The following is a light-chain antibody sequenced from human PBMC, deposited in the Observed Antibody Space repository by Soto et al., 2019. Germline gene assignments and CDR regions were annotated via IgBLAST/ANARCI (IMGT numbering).Light chain of an antibody. V-gene: IGKV3-20*01. CDR3: QQYDNWPWT. J-gene: IGKJ1*01. CDR2: GAS. CDR1: ESISSGY. Sequence: EIALTHSAGTLSLSPGQRATLSCRASESISSGYLAWYQQRLGQAPMLLIYGASSGATGIPDRFSGSGSGTDFTLTISSLQSEDFAVYYCQQYDNWPWTFGQGTKVEIK.